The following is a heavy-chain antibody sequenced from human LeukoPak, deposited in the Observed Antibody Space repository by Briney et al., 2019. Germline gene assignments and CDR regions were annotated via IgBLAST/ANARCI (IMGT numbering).Heavy chain of an antibody. D-gene: IGHD2-15*01. CDR2: IYPGDSDT. V-gene: IGHV5-51*01. CDR1: GYSFTSYW. J-gene: IGHJ3*02. CDR3: ASRYCSGGNCYSGGDAFDI. Sequence: GEPLKISCKGSGYSFTSYWIGWVRQMPGKGLEWMGIIYPGDSDTRYSPSFQGQVTISADKSISTAYLQWSSLKASDTAMYYCASRYCSGGNCYSGGDAFDIWGQGTRVTVSS.